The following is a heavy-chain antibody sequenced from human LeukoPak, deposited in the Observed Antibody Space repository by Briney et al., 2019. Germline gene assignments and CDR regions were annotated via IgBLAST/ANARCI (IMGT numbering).Heavy chain of an antibody. CDR2: INHSGST. Sequence: SETLSLTCAVYGGSFSGYYWSWIRQPPGKGLEWIGEINHSGSTNYNPSLKSRVTISLDTSKNQISLKLSSVTAADTAVYYCASGVWDSQYFQHWGRGTLVTVSS. V-gene: IGHV4-34*01. D-gene: IGHD3-16*01. J-gene: IGHJ1*01. CDR3: ASGVWDSQYFQH. CDR1: GGSFSGYY.